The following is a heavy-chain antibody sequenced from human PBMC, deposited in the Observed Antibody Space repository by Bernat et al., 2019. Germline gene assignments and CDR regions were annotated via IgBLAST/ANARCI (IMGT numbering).Heavy chain of an antibody. CDR3: ATDRDEVHEWFREWRHYMDV. CDR1: FTTYT. Sequence: FTTYTMHWVRQVPGQRLEWMGWINAGHGNTKYSQDFQDRVTITSDTSASTAYMELSSLRSEDTAVYYCATDRDEVHEWFREWRHYMDVWG. CDR2: INAGHGNT. J-gene: IGHJ6*03. D-gene: IGHD3-10*01. V-gene: IGHV1-3*01.